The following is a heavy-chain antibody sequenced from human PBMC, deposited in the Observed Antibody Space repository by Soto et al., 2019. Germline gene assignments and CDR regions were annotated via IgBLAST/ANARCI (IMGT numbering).Heavy chain of an antibody. D-gene: IGHD6-6*01. Sequence: QVQLVESGGGVVQPGRSLRLSCAASGFTFSSYGMHWVRQAPGKGLEWVAVISYGGSNKYYADSVKGRFTISRDNSKNTLYLQMNSLRAEDTAVYYCARLRISSSDAFDIWGQGTMVTVSS. CDR3: ARLRISSSDAFDI. CDR2: ISYGGSNK. J-gene: IGHJ3*02. V-gene: IGHV3-30*03. CDR1: GFTFSSYG.